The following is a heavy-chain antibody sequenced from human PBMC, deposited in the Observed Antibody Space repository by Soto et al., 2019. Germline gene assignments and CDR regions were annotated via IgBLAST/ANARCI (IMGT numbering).Heavy chain of an antibody. J-gene: IGHJ6*02. V-gene: IGHV1-69*13. CDR3: ARAGTIAAGYYYGMDV. Sequence: SVKVSCKASGGTFSSYAISWVRQAPGQGLEWMGGIIPIFGTANYAQKFQGRVTITADESTSTAYMELSSLRSEDTAVYYCARAGTIAAGYYYGMDVWGQGTTVTVSS. CDR2: IIPIFGTA. D-gene: IGHD6-13*01. CDR1: GGTFSSYA.